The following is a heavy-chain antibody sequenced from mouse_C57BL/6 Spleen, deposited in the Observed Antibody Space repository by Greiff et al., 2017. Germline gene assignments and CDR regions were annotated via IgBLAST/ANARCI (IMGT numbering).Heavy chain of an antibody. CDR2: IYPGGGYT. J-gene: IGHJ2*01. CDR3: ARRDSNYGFDY. V-gene: IGHV1-63*01. Sequence: QVQLKESGAELVRPGTSVKMSCKASGYTFTNYWIGWAKQRPGHGLEWIGDIYPGGGYTNYNEKFKGKATLTADKSSSTAYMQFSSLTSEDSAIYYCARRDSNYGFDYWGQGTTLTVSS. D-gene: IGHD2-5*01. CDR1: GYTFTNYW.